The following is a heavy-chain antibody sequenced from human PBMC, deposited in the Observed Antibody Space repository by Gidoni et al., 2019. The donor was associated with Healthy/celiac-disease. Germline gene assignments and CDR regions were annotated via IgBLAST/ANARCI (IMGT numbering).Heavy chain of an antibody. CDR3: ARDSHYYDSSGYYPIDY. CDR2: IYYSGST. CDR1: GCSISSSSYY. Sequence: QLQLQESGPGLVKPSETLSLTCTVSGCSISSSSYYWGWIRQPPGKGLELIGSIYYSGSTYYNPSLKSRVTISVDTSKNQFSLKLSSVTAADTAVYYCARDSHYYDSSGYYPIDYWGQGTLVTVSS. J-gene: IGHJ4*02. V-gene: IGHV4-39*07. D-gene: IGHD3-22*01.